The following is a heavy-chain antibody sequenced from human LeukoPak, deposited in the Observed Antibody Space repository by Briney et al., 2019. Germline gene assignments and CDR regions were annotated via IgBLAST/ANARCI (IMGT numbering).Heavy chain of an antibody. D-gene: IGHD5-18*01. CDR2: INHSGST. CDR1: GGSFSGYY. V-gene: IGHV4-34*01. CDR3: ARGQKYKYGYTVTELGSGYFDY. Sequence: SETLSLTCAVYGGSFSGYYWSWIRQPPGKGLEWIGEINHSGSTNYNPSLKSRVTISVDTSKNQFSLTLSSVTAADTAVYYCARGQKYKYGYTVTELGSGYFDYRGQGTLVTVSS. J-gene: IGHJ4*02.